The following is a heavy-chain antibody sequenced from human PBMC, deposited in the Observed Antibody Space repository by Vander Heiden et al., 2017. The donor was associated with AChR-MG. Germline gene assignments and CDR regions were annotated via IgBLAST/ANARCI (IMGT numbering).Heavy chain of an antibody. Sequence: QVQLQQWGAGLVKPSETLSLTCAVYGGSFSGYYWSRLRKPPGKGLEWIGEINHSGSTNYHPSLKSRVTISVDTSKNQFSLKLSSVTAADTAVYYCARGQGYDYVWGSYRYPGSPKEYYFDYWGQGTLVTVSS. D-gene: IGHD3-16*02. J-gene: IGHJ4*02. CDR2: INHSGST. CDR3: ARGQGYDYVWGSYRYPGSPKEYYFDY. V-gene: IGHV4-34*01. CDR1: GGSFSGYY.